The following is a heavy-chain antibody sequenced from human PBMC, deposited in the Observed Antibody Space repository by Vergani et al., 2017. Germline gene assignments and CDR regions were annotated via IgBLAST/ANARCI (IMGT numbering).Heavy chain of an antibody. CDR1: GFTFSSYG. CDR3: AKAPYYYDTEYFQH. V-gene: IGHV3-33*06. CDR2: IWYDGSNK. J-gene: IGHJ1*01. D-gene: IGHD3-22*01. Sequence: QVQLVESGGGVVQPGRSLRLSCAASGFTFSSYGMHWVRQAPGKGLEWVAVIWYDGSNKYYADSVKGRFTISRDNSKNTLYLQMNSLRTEDTALYYCAKAPYYYDTEYFQHWGQGTLVTVSS.